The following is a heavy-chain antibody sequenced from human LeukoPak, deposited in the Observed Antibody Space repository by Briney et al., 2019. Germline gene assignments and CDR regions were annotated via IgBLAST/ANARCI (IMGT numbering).Heavy chain of an antibody. J-gene: IGHJ3*02. CDR3: AKALNSKYCSSTSCPATDAFDI. CDR2: ISGSGGST. V-gene: IGHV3-23*01. CDR1: GFTFSSYA. Sequence: GGSLRLSCAASGFTFSSYAMSWVRQAPGKGLEWVSAISGSGGSTYYADSVKGRFTISRDNSKNTLYLQMKSLRAEDTAVYYCAKALNSKYCSSTSCPATDAFDIWGQGTMVTVSS. D-gene: IGHD2-2*01.